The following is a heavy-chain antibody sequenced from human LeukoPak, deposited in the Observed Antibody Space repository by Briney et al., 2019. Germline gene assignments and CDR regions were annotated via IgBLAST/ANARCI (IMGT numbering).Heavy chain of an antibody. V-gene: IGHV4-59*08. Sequence: PSETLSLTCTVSGGSISNYYWNWIRQPPGKGLEWIGSISYSGSTNYNPSLKSRVTISLDTSNNQFSLKLSSVTAADTAMYYCARHSRNYYDSSAYTFFDYWGQGTLVTVSS. CDR1: GGSISNYY. J-gene: IGHJ4*02. CDR3: ARHSRNYYDSSAYTFFDY. D-gene: IGHD3-22*01. CDR2: ISYSGST.